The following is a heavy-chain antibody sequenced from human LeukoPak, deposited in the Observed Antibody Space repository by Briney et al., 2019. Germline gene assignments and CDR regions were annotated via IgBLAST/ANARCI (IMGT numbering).Heavy chain of an antibody. V-gene: IGHV3-23*01. J-gene: IGHJ5*01. D-gene: IGHD3-22*01. CDR1: GFTFSIYA. CDR3: AKDRPNYYESNGHYYRRDGDS. CDR2: TSSGGDYT. Sequence: GGSLRLSCAASGFTFSIYAMSWVRQAPGKGVEWVSSTSSGGDYTYYAGSVKGRFTISRDNSKNTLYLQMNSLRAEDTATYYCAKDRPNYYESNGHYYRRDGDSWGQGTLVTVSS.